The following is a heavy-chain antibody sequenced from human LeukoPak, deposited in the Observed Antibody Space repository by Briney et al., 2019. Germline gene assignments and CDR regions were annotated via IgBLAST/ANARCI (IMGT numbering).Heavy chain of an antibody. CDR1: GFTFSSYS. D-gene: IGHD2-2*01. J-gene: IGHJ5*02. CDR2: ISSSSSYI. Sequence: PGGSLRLSCAASGFTFSSYSMNWVRQAPGKGLEWVSSISSSSSYIYYADSVKGRFTISRDNAKNSLYLQMNSLRAEDTAVYYCARGWDIVVVPAASGPWGQGTLVTVSS. V-gene: IGHV3-21*01. CDR3: ARGWDIVVVPAASGP.